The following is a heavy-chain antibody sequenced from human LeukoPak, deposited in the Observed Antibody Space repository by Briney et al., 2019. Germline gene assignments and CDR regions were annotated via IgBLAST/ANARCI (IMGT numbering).Heavy chain of an antibody. V-gene: IGHV1-69-2*01. D-gene: IGHD5-24*01. CDR1: GYTFTDYY. CDR2: VDPEDGET. J-gene: IGHJ4*02. Sequence: ASVKISCKVSGYTFTDYYMHSVQHAPGKGLEWMGLVDPEDGETIYAEKFQGRVTITADTSTDTAYMELSSLRSEYTAVYYCARDLRDGYSSFDYWGQGTLSPSPQ. CDR3: ARDLRDGYSSFDY.